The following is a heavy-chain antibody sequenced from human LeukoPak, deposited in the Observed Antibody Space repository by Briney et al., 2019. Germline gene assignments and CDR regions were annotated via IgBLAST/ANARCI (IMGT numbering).Heavy chain of an antibody. CDR3: ARVVGFSILTGHHHDY. CDR2: INHSGST. V-gene: IGHV4-34*01. D-gene: IGHD3-9*01. CDR1: GGSFSGYY. Sequence: SETLSLTCAVYGGSFSGYYWSWIRQPPGKGLEWIGEINHSGSTNYNPSLKSRVTISVDTSKNQFSLKLSSVTAADTAVYYCARVVGFSILTGHHHDYWGQGTLVTVSS. J-gene: IGHJ4*02.